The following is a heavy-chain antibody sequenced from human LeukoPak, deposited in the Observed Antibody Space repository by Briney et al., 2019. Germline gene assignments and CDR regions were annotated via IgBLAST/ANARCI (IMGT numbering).Heavy chain of an antibody. D-gene: IGHD6-19*01. CDR3: ARDLSGWYNCFDP. CDR2: IYHSGTT. Sequence: SQTLPLTCTVSGGSISSGGYYWTWIRQHPRKGLEWIGHIYHSGTTYYNPSLKSRVTISVDASENQFSLKLSSVTAADTAVYYCARDLSGWYNCFDPWGQGTLVTVSS. V-gene: IGHV4-31*03. J-gene: IGHJ5*02. CDR1: GGSISSGGYY.